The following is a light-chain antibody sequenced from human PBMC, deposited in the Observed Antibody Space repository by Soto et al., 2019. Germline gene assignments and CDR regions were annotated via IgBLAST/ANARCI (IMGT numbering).Light chain of an antibody. V-gene: IGKV1-5*03. J-gene: IGKJ1*01. CDR1: QSIDSW. Sequence: DIQMTQSPSTLSASVGDRVTIICRASQSIDSWLAWYQHKPGEAPKLLIYKASILQSGVPSRFSGSGSGTEFTLTISSLQPDDCATYYCLQFNSYSPWTCGQGTNVEV. CDR2: KAS. CDR3: LQFNSYSPWT.